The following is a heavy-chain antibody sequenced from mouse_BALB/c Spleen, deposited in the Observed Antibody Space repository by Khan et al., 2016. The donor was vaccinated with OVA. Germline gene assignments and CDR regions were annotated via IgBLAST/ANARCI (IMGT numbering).Heavy chain of an antibody. CDR1: GFTFSTYG. CDR3: ARLAYYYDSEGFAY. J-gene: IGHJ3*01. CDR2: ISTGGHYT. V-gene: IGHV5-6*01. Sequence: EVQLVESGGDLVEPGGSLKLSCAASGFTFSTYGMSWVRQTPDKRLEWVATISTGGHYTYYPDSVRGRFTISRDNAKNTLYLQMTSLKSEDTAMFYWARLAYYYDSEGFAYWGQGTLVTGSA. D-gene: IGHD1-1*01.